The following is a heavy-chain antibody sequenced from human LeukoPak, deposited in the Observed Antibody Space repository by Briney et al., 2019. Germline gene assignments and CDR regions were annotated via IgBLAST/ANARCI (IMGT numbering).Heavy chain of an antibody. CDR3: AKVYSGSYHDGYYFDY. D-gene: IGHD1-26*01. CDR1: GFTFSSYA. CDR2: ISGSGGST. Sequence: GGSLRLSCAASGFTFSSYAMSWVRQAPGKGLEWVSAISGSGGSTYYADSVKGRFTISRDNSKNTLYLQMNSLRAEDTAVYYCAKVYSGSYHDGYYFDYWGQGTLVTVSS. V-gene: IGHV3-23*01. J-gene: IGHJ4*02.